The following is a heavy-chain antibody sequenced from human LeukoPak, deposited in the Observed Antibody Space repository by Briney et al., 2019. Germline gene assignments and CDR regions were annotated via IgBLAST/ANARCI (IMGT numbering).Heavy chain of an antibody. V-gene: IGHV3-48*01. Sequence: PGGSLRLSCAASGFTFSRYSMNWVRQAPGKGLEWVSYISSSSRTIHYADPVKGRFTISRDNAKNSLYLQMNSLRAEDTAVYYCARRGYSSGWNRFDYWGQGTLVTVSS. CDR2: ISSSSRTI. D-gene: IGHD6-25*01. CDR1: GFTFSRYS. CDR3: ARRGYSSGWNRFDY. J-gene: IGHJ4*02.